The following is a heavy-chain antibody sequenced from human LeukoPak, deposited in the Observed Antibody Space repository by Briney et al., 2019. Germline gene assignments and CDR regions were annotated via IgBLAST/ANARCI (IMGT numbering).Heavy chain of an antibody. Sequence: SETLSLTCTVSGGSITSYYWSWIRQSAGKGLEWIGRIYITGSTTYNPSLKSRVTMSVDTSKNQFSLNLRSVTPEDTAVYYCARNLIPEQLVLNFWGQGTLITVSS. J-gene: IGHJ4*02. V-gene: IGHV4-4*07. CDR3: ARNLIPEQLVLNF. CDR2: IYITGST. D-gene: IGHD6-13*01. CDR1: GGSITSYY.